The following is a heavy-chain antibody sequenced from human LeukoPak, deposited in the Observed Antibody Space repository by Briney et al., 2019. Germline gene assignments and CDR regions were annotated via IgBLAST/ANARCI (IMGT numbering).Heavy chain of an antibody. Sequence: ASVKVSCKASGYTFTGYYMHWVRQAPGQGLEWMGWINPNSGGTNYAQKFQGRVTMTRDTSISTAYMELSRLRSDDTAVYYCARGPPYCSRTRCRFFDYWGQGTLVTVSS. V-gene: IGHV1-2*02. J-gene: IGHJ4*02. CDR2: INPNSGGT. D-gene: IGHD2-2*01. CDR1: GYTFTGYY. CDR3: ARGPPYCSRTRCRFFDY.